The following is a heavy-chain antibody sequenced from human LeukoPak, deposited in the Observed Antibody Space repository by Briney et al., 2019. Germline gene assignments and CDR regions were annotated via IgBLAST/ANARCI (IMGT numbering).Heavy chain of an antibody. D-gene: IGHD2/OR15-2a*01. Sequence: SGGSLRLSCAASGFNVSSNYMSWVRQAPGKGLEWVSVIYSSGDTYYADSVKGRFTISRDNSKNMLYLQMNGLRAEDTAVHYCAAGSRILPDYWGQGTLVTVSS. V-gene: IGHV3-53*01. CDR1: GFNVSSNY. CDR3: AAGSRILPDY. CDR2: IYSSGDT. J-gene: IGHJ4*02.